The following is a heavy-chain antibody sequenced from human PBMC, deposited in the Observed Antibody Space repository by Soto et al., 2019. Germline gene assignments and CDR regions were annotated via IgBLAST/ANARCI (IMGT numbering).Heavy chain of an antibody. CDR1: GGSISSSSYY. Sequence: SETLSLTCTVSGGSISSSSYYWGWIRQPPGKGLEWIGSIYYSGSTYYNPSLKSRVTISVDTSKNQFSLKLSSVTAADTAVYYCARLAYYYDSSGPSGYYGMDVWGQGTTVTVSS. V-gene: IGHV4-39*01. D-gene: IGHD3-22*01. CDR3: ARLAYYYDSSGPSGYYGMDV. J-gene: IGHJ6*02. CDR2: IYYSGST.